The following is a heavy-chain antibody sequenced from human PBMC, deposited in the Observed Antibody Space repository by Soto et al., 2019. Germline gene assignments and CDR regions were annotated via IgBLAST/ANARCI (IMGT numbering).Heavy chain of an antibody. D-gene: IGHD3-9*01. Sequence: GGSLRLSCAASGFTFSSYAMSWVRQAPGKGLEWVSAISGSGGSTYYADSVKGRFTISRDNPKNTLYLQMNSLRAEDTAVYYCAKTYLRYFDWLLLDYWGQGTLVTVSS. CDR3: AKTYLRYFDWLLLDY. CDR1: GFTFSSYA. CDR2: ISGSGGST. V-gene: IGHV3-23*01. J-gene: IGHJ4*02.